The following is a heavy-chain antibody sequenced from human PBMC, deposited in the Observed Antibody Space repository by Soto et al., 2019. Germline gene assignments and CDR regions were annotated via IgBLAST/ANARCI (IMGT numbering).Heavy chain of an antibody. CDR1: GGSIRTTGYY. Sequence: QVKMQESGPGLVKPSETLSLTCTVSGGSIRTTGYYWNWIRQRPGKGLEWIGNIYHRGTTYYPPSLKSRVSLSVDTSNNQFSLRLTSVAAADTAVYFCARHVESTAATDSWGQGTLVTVSA. D-gene: IGHD4-17*01. V-gene: IGHV4-31*03. CDR3: ARHVESTAATDS. CDR2: IYHRGTT. J-gene: IGHJ4*02.